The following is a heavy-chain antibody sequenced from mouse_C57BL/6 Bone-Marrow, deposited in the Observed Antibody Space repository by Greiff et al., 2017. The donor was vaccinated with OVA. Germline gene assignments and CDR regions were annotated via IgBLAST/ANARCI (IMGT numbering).Heavy chain of an antibody. D-gene: IGHD3-3*01. CDR3: ARRAGKGYFDV. CDR2: INPSTGGT. CDR1: GYSFTGYY. V-gene: IGHV1-42*01. J-gene: IGHJ1*03. Sequence: EVQLQQSGPELVKPGASVKISCKASGYSFTGYYMNWVKQSPEKSLEWIGEINPSTGGTTYNQKFKAKATLTVDKSSSTAYMQLKSLTSEDSAVYYCARRAGKGYFDVWGTGTTVTVSS.